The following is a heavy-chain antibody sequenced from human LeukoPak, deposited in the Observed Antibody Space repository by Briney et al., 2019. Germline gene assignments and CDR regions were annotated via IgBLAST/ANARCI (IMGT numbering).Heavy chain of an antibody. Sequence: SETLSLTCTVSGGSISNYYWSWIRQSPVKGLEWIGFIYYSGSTNYNPSLKSRVTISVDTSKNQFSLKLSSVTAADTAVYYCARVGRSFDYWGQGTLVTVSS. CDR3: ARVGRSFDY. J-gene: IGHJ4*02. V-gene: IGHV4-59*01. CDR2: IYYSGST. CDR1: GGSISNYY. D-gene: IGHD3-10*01.